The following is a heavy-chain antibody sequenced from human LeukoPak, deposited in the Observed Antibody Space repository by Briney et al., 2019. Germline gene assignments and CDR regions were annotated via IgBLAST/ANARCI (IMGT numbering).Heavy chain of an antibody. CDR2: TYYRSKWYN. D-gene: IGHD7-27*01. CDR1: GDSVSSNSAA. Sequence: SQTPSLTCAISGDSVSSNSAAWNWIRQSPSRGLEWLGRTYYRSKWYNDYAVSVKSRITINPDTSKNQFTLQLNSVTPAETAGYYCARIADLGPYNWFDPWGQGTLVTVSS. V-gene: IGHV6-1*01. J-gene: IGHJ5*02. CDR3: ARIADLGPYNWFDP.